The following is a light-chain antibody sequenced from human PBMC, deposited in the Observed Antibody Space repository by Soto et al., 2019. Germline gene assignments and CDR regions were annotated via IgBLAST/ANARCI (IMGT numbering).Light chain of an antibody. Sequence: DVVMTQSPLSLPVTPGEPASISCRSSQSLLHSNGYNYLAWFLQKAGQSPQLLIYLASSRASGVPDRFSGSGSGTDFTLEISSVEAEDVGIYYCMQLLHPPLTLGGGTKVDIK. CDR2: LAS. CDR3: MQLLHPPLT. J-gene: IGKJ4*01. CDR1: QSLLHSNGYNY. V-gene: IGKV2-28*01.